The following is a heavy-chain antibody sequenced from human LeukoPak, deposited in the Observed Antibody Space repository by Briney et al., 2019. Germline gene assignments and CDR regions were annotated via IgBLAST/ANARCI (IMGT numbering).Heavy chain of an antibody. J-gene: IGHJ4*02. V-gene: IGHV3-73*01. CDR3: TSTSKGY. CDR2: IRSKANSYTT. CDR1: GIPFSGSA. Sequence: GGSLRLSCAASGIPFSGSAMDRVRQASGKGLEWVGRIRSKANSYTTAYAASVKGRFTISRDDSNNTAYLQMNSRKTEDTAVYYCTSTSKGYWGQGTLVTVSS.